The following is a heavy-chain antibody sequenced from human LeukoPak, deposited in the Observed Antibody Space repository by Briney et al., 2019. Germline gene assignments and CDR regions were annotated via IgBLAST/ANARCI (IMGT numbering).Heavy chain of an antibody. D-gene: IGHD6-6*01. CDR2: IYSGGTK. CDR3: ASGEYSTSSLDY. J-gene: IGHJ4*02. V-gene: IGHV3-53*01. Sequence: GGSLRLSCAVSGFTVSNYYMSWVRQAPGKGLEWVSIIYSGGTKYYADSVKARFTISRDNSKNTQYLQMNSLRVEDTAVYYCASGEYSTSSLDYWGQGTLVTVSS. CDR1: GFTVSNYY.